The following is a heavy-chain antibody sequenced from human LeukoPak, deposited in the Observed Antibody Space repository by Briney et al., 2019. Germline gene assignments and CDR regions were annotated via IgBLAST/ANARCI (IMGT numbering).Heavy chain of an antibody. CDR2: INHSGST. CDR3: ALGSFIAAAGTGFDY. D-gene: IGHD6-13*01. V-gene: IGHV4-34*01. CDR1: GGSFSGYY. J-gene: IGHJ4*01. Sequence: PSETLSLTCAVYGGSFSGYYWSWIRQPPGKGLEWIGEINHSGSTNYNPSLKSRVTISVDTSKNQFSLKLSSVTAADTAVYYCALGSFIAAAGTGFDYWGHGTLVTVSS.